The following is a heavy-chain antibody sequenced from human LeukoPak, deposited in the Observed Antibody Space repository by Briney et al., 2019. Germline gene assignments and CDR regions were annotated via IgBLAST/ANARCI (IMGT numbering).Heavy chain of an antibody. CDR1: GFTVSSNY. Sequence: SGGSLRLSCAASGFTVSSNYMSWVRQAPGKGLEWVSVIYSGGSTYYADSVKGRFTISRDNSKNTLYLQMNSLRAEDTAVYYCAKTGGTVTAGAFDYWGQGTLVTVSS. J-gene: IGHJ4*02. CDR3: AKTGGTVTAGAFDY. V-gene: IGHV3-66*01. D-gene: IGHD4-17*01. CDR2: IYSGGST.